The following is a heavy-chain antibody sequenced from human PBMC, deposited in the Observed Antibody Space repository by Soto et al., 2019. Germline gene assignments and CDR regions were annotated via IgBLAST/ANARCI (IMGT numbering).Heavy chain of an antibody. CDR3: ARVLYSGYLDY. D-gene: IGHD1-26*01. Sequence: QVQLVQSGAEVKKPGSSVKVSCKASGGTFSSYTISWVRQAPGQGLEWMGRIIPILGIANYAQKFQGRVTITADKSTSTAYMELSSPRSEDTAVYYCARVLYSGYLDYWGQGTLVTVSS. J-gene: IGHJ4*02. V-gene: IGHV1-69*02. CDR2: IIPILGIA. CDR1: GGTFSSYT.